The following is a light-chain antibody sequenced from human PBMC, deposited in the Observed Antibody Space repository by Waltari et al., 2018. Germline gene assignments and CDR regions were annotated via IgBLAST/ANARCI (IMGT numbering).Light chain of an antibody. Sequence: EILLTQSPGTLSLSPGERATLSCRASQSLRNNFLVWYQQTPGQAPRLLIYDASRRATGIPDRFSGSGSGTDFTLTISRLGPEDFAVYFCQQYGRAPLTFGGGTKVEIK. CDR1: QSLRNNF. V-gene: IGKV3-20*01. J-gene: IGKJ4*01. CDR3: QQYGRAPLT. CDR2: DAS.